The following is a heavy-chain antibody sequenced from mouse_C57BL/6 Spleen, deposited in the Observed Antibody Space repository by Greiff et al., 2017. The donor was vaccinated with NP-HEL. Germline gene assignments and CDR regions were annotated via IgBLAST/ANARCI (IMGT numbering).Heavy chain of an antibody. CDR1: GYTFTDYE. CDR3: TTYDYDGFAY. J-gene: IGHJ3*01. V-gene: IGHV1-15*01. Sequence: QVHVKQSGAELVRPGASVTLSCKASGYTFTDYEMHWVKQTPVHGLEWIGAIDPETGGTAYNQKFKGKAILTADKSSSTAYMELRSLTSEDSAVYYCTTYDYDGFAYWGQGTLVTVSA. CDR2: IDPETGGT. D-gene: IGHD2-4*01.